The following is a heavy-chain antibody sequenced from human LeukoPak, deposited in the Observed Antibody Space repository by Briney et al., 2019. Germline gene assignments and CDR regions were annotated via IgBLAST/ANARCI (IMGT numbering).Heavy chain of an antibody. D-gene: IGHD3-10*01. Sequence: GGSLRLSCAASGFTFSSYGMHWVRQAPGKGLEWVAVISYDGSNKYYADSVKGRFTISRDNSKNTLYLQMNSLRAEDTAVYYCAKERGWFGELLQAILDYWGQGTLATVSS. CDR3: AKERGWFGELLQAILDY. J-gene: IGHJ4*02. CDR1: GFTFSSYG. CDR2: ISYDGSNK. V-gene: IGHV3-30*18.